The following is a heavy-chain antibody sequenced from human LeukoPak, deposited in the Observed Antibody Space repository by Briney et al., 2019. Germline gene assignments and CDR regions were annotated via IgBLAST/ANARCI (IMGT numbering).Heavy chain of an antibody. D-gene: IGHD5-12*01. CDR3: ARDAGNSGYGMDV. V-gene: IGHV3-48*02. CDR2: ITWSGSVI. J-gene: IGHJ6*02. CDR1: GFTLSSYS. Sequence: GGSLRLSCAASGFTLSSYSMNWVRQAPGKGLEWISHITWSGSVIFYADSVKGRFTISRDSAKNSLYLQMSSLRDEDTAIYYCARDAGNSGYGMDVWGRGTTVTVSS.